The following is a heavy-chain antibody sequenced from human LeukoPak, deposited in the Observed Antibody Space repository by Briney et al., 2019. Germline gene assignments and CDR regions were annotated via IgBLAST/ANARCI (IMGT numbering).Heavy chain of an antibody. CDR3: ARMFDS. CDR2: FSYSGST. V-gene: IGHV4-59*08. Sequence: SETLSLTCTVSGDSITSYNWNWVRQPPGKGLEWIGYFSYSGSTKYNPSLKTRVTISVDTSKNQFSLKLTSVTAADTAVYYCARMFDSWGQGTLVTVSS. CDR1: GDSITSYN. J-gene: IGHJ4*02.